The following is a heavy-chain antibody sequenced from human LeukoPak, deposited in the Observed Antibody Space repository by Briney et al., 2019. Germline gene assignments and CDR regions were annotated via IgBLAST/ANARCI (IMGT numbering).Heavy chain of an antibody. V-gene: IGHV3-48*03. J-gene: IGHJ4*02. CDR3: AREDYDILTGYNLRFFDY. Sequence: GGSLRLSCAASGCTFSSYEMNWVRQAPGKGLELVSYISSSGSTIYYADSVKSRFTISRDNAKNSLYLQMNSLRAEDTAVYYCAREDYDILTGYNLRFFDYWGQGTLVTVCS. CDR2: ISSSGSTI. CDR1: GCTFSSYE. D-gene: IGHD3-9*01.